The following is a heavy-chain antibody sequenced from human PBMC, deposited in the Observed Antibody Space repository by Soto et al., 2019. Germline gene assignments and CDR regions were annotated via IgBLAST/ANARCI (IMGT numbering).Heavy chain of an antibody. Sequence: PGESLKISCKGSGYSFTSYWIGWVRQMPGKGLEWMGIIYPGDSDTRYSPSFQGQVTISADKSISTAYLQWSSLKASDTAMYYCARHGITGSYYDAFDIWGQGTMVTVSS. CDR1: GYSFTSYW. J-gene: IGHJ3*02. CDR2: IYPGDSDT. CDR3: ARHGITGSYYDAFDI. D-gene: IGHD1-26*01. V-gene: IGHV5-51*01.